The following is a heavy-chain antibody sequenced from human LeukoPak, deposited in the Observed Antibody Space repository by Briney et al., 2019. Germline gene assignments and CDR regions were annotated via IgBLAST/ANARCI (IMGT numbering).Heavy chain of an antibody. CDR1: GFTFSSYA. Sequence: GGSLRLSCAASGFTFSSYAMSWVRQAPGKGLEWVSGISGSGGSTYYADSVKGRFTISRDNSKNTLYLQMNRLRAEDTAVYYCAKSSGWPTLYYFDYWGQGTLVTVSS. CDR2: ISGSGGST. J-gene: IGHJ4*02. D-gene: IGHD6-25*01. V-gene: IGHV3-23*01. CDR3: AKSSGWPTLYYFDY.